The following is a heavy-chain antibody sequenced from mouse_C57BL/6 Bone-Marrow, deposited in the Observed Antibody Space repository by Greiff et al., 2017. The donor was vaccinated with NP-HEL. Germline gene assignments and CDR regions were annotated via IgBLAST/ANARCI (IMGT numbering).Heavy chain of an antibody. D-gene: IGHD4-1*01. CDR1: GFTFSSYA. CDR2: ISDGGSYT. CDR3: ARDGGLGRFAY. Sequence: DVHLVESGGGLVKPGGSLKLSCAASGFTFSSYAMSWVRQTPEKRLEWVATISDGGSYTYYPDNVKGRFTISRDNAKNNLYLQMSHLKSEDTAMYYCARDGGLGRFAYWGQGTLVTVSA. J-gene: IGHJ3*01. V-gene: IGHV5-4*01.